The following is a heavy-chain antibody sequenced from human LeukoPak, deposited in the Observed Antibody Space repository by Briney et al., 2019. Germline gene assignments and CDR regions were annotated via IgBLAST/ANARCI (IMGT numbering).Heavy chain of an antibody. CDR1: GFSISRYG. V-gene: IGHV3-30*02. D-gene: IGHD3-16*02. Sequence: GGSLRVSCAGSGFSISRYGMHWVRQPPGKALGWVAFTRYDGSNKYFADCVKGRFTISRDNSMNTVYLQMQSLRLEDSAIYYCAKDLFGDYVWGTYRAIDTWGQGTLVTVSS. J-gene: IGHJ1*01. CDR2: TRYDGSNK. CDR3: AKDLFGDYVWGTYRAIDT.